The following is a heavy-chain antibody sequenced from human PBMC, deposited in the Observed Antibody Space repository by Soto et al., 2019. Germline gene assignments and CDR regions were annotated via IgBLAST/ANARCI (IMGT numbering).Heavy chain of an antibody. Sequence: SETLSLTCAVSGGSISSGGYSWSWIRQPPGKGLEWIGYIYHSGSTYYNPSLKSRVTISVDRSKNQFSLKLSSVTAADTALYYCARGPPHVWGKGTLVTVSS. J-gene: IGHJ4*02. D-gene: IGHD3-16*01. CDR1: GGSISSGGYS. CDR2: IYHSGST. CDR3: ARGPPHV. V-gene: IGHV4-30-2*01.